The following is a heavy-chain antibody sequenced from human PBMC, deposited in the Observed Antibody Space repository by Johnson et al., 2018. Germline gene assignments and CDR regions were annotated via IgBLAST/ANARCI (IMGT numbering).Heavy chain of an antibody. CDR2: INGRSDGT. V-gene: IGHV3-23*01. CDR3: AKDGGVAVALRYTDV. D-gene: IGHD3-16*01. CDR1: GLPSA. J-gene: IGHJ6*03. Sequence: VQLQESGGGLVQPGGSLRLSCATSGLPSAMSWVRQPAGKGLEWVSAINGRSDGTYYADSVKGRFTIPSDRSTNTLYLQMNSLRVEDTAVYYCAKDGGVAVALRYTDVGGRGTAVTVSS.